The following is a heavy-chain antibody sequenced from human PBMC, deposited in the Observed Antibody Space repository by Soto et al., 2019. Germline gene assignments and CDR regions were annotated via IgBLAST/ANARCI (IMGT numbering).Heavy chain of an antibody. CDR3: ARDQAGNPYGMDV. J-gene: IGHJ6*02. V-gene: IGHV4-61*08. CDR2: IYYSGST. CDR1: GGSISSGDYY. D-gene: IGHD4-4*01. Sequence: SETLSLTCTVSGGSISSGDYYWSWIRQPPGKGLEWIGYIYYSGSTNYNPSLKSRVTISVDTSKNQFSLKLSSVTAADTAVYYCARDQAGNPYGMDVWGQGTTVTVSS.